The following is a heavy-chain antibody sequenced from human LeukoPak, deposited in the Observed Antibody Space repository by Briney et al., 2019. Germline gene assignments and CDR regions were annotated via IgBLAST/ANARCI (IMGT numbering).Heavy chain of an antibody. D-gene: IGHD3-3*01. CDR2: ISGSGGST. J-gene: IGHJ4*02. Sequence: GGSLRLFWAAAGFTSSSYAMSWVRQAPGKGLEWVSAISGSGGSTYCADSGKGRFTISRDNSKNTLYLQLNSLSAEDTAVYYCAKNTIFWSGYSYFDYWGQGTLVTVSS. V-gene: IGHV3-23*01. CDR3: AKNTIFWSGYSYFDY. CDR1: GFTSSSYA.